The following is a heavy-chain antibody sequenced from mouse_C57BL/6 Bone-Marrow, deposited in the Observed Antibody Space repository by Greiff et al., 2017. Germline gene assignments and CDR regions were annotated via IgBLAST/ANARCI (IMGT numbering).Heavy chain of an antibody. CDR1: GYTFTSYW. V-gene: IGHV1-69*01. D-gene: IGHD1-1*01. J-gene: IGHJ2*01. Sequence: QVQLQQPGAELVMPGASVKLSCKASGYTFTSYWMHWVKQRPGQGLEWIGEIDPSESYTNYNQKFKGKSTLTVDKSSSTAYMQLSSLTSEDSAVYYCARSITTVVATDFDYWGQGTTLTVSS. CDR3: ARSITTVVATDFDY. CDR2: IDPSESYT.